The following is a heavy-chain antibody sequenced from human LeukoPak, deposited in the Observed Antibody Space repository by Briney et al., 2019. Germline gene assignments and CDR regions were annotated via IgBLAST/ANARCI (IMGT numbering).Heavy chain of an antibody. J-gene: IGHJ4*02. Sequence: ASVKVSCMASGYTFTGYYMHWVRQAPGQGLEWMGWINPNSGGTNYAQKFQGRVTMTRDTSICTAYMELSRLRSDDTAVYYCARGGPGIAARLGDDYWGQGTLVTVSS. CDR3: ARGGPGIAARLGDDY. CDR1: GYTFTGYY. CDR2: INPNSGGT. D-gene: IGHD6-6*01. V-gene: IGHV1-2*02.